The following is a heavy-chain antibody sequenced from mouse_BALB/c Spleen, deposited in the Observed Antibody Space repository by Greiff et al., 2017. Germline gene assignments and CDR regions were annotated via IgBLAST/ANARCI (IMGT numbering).Heavy chain of an antibody. V-gene: IGHV14-3*02. CDR2: IDPANGNT. Sequence: VQLQQSGAELVKPGASVKLSCTASGFNIKDTYMHWVKQRPEQGLEWIGRIDPANGNTKYDPKFQGKATITADTSSNTAYLQLSSLTSEDTAVYYCALYYDYDGYAMDYWGQGTSVTVSS. J-gene: IGHJ4*01. CDR1: GFNIKDTY. CDR3: ALYYDYDGYAMDY. D-gene: IGHD2-4*01.